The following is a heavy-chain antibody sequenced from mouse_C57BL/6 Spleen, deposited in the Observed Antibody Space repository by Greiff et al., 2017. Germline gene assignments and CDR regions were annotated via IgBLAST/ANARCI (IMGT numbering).Heavy chain of an antibody. CDR2: IAPSDSYT. D-gene: IGHD1-2*01. CDR3: ARGLRRFAY. Sequence: QVQLQQPGAELVMPGASVKLSCKASGYTFTSYWMHWVKQRPGQGLEWIGEIAPSDSYTNYNQKFKGKSTLTVDKSSSTAYMQLSSLTSEDSAVYYCARGLRRFAYGGQGTLVTVSA. V-gene: IGHV1-69*01. CDR1: GYTFTSYW. J-gene: IGHJ3*01.